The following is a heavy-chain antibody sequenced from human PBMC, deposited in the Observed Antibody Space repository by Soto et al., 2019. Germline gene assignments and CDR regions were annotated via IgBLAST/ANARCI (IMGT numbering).Heavy chain of an antibody. V-gene: IGHV4-34*01. CDR2: ISHSGAT. CDR3: ARGNHYYGMDV. Sequence: PSGTLSLTCAVYGGSFTAYYWTWIRQPPGKGLEWIGEISHSGATNYNPSLKSRVTISENTSKNQVSLKVTSVTAADTAVFYCARGNHYYGMDVWGRVTTVTVSS. CDR1: GGSFTAYY. J-gene: IGHJ6*02.